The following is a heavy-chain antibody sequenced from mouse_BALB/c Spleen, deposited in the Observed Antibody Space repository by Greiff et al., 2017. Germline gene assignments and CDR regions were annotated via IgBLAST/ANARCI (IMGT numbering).Heavy chain of an antibody. D-gene: IGHD1-2*01. CDR3: ANGYHYAMDY. J-gene: IGHJ4*01. V-gene: IGHV1-82*01. Sequence: VQLQQSGPELVKPGASVKISCKASGYAFSSSWMNWVKQRPGQGLEWIGRIYPGDGDTNYNGKFKGKATLTADKSSSTAYMQLSSLTSVDSAVYFCANGYHYAMDYWGQGTSVTVSS. CDR2: IYPGDGDT. CDR1: GYAFSSSW.